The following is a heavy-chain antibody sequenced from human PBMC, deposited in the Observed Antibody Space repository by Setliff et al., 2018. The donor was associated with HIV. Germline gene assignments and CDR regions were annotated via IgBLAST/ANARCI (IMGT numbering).Heavy chain of an antibody. D-gene: IGHD3-22*01. CDR1: GFTVSNYW. V-gene: IGHV3-74*01. J-gene: IGHJ4*02. Sequence: PSETLSLSCAASGFTVSNYWMHWVRQVPGKGLVWVSRISGDGSHTSYADSVKGRFTISRDNAKNTLYLQMKSLRADDTAVYYCVRDRGSYYYDSSGPFHYWGQGILVTVS. CDR2: ISGDGSHT. CDR3: VRDRGSYYYDSSGPFHY.